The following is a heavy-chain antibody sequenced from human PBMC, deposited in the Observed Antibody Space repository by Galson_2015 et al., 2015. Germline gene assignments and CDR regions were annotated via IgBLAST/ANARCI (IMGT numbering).Heavy chain of an antibody. CDR3: ASMTHQWAFHY. Sequence: SLRLSCAASGFTFSDYYMSWIRQAPGKGLEWASYISSSSSYIYYADSVKGRFIISRDNAKNSLYLQMNSLRAEDTAVYYCASMTHQWAFHYWGQGTLVTVSS. CDR2: ISSSSSYI. V-gene: IGHV3-11*06. CDR1: GFTFSDYY. D-gene: IGHD1-26*01. J-gene: IGHJ4*02.